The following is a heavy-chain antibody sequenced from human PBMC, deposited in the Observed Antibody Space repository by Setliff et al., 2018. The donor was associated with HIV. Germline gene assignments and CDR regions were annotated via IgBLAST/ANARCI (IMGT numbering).Heavy chain of an antibody. J-gene: IGHJ4*02. CDR1: GGSISSSSYY. V-gene: IGHV4-39*07. Sequence: PSETLSLTCTVSGGSISSSSYYWGWIRQPPGKGLEWIGSIYYSGSTYYNPSLKSRVTISVDRSKNQFSLKLSSVTAADTAVYYCARGGRDFYDSSGYYWNYWGQGTLVTVSS. D-gene: IGHD3-22*01. CDR3: ARGGRDFYDSSGYYWNY. CDR2: IYYSGST.